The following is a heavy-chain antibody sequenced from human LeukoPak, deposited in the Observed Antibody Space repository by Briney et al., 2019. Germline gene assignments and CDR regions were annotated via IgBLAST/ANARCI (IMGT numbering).Heavy chain of an antibody. V-gene: IGHV3-66*01. CDR1: GFTVSSNY. Sequence: GGSLRLSCAASGFTVSSNYISWVRQAPGKGLEWVSVIYSGGNTYYADSVKGRFTISSDNSKNTLYLQMNSLRAEDTAVYYCAKTIVGVTNWFDPWGQGTLVTVSS. CDR3: AKTIVGVTNWFDP. CDR2: IYSGGNT. J-gene: IGHJ5*02. D-gene: IGHD1-26*01.